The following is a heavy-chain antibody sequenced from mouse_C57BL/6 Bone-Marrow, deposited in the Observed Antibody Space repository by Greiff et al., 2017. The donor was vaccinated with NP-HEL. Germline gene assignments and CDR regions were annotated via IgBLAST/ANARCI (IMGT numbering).Heavy chain of an antibody. D-gene: IGHD1-1*01. CDR3: ARKPPLTTVVATDWYFDV. J-gene: IGHJ1*03. V-gene: IGHV1-81*01. Sequence: VKLQQSGAELARPGASVKLSCKASGYTFTSYGISWVKQRTGQGLEWIGEIYPRSGNTYYNEKFKGKATLTADKSSSTAYMELRSLTSEDSAVYFCARKPPLTTVVATDWYFDVWGTGTTVTVSS. CDR2: IYPRSGNT. CDR1: GYTFTSYG.